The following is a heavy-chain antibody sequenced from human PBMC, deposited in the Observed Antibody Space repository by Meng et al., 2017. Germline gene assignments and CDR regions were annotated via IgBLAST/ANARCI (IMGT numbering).Heavy chain of an antibody. V-gene: IGHV3-21*01. Sequence: EGALVESGGGLVKPGGSLRLSCAASGFTFSSYSMNWVRQAPGKGLEWVSSISSSSSYIYYADSVKGRFTISRDNAKNSLYLQMNSLRAEDTAVYYCARDRWGHWYSDLWGRGTLVTVSS. J-gene: IGHJ2*01. D-gene: IGHD2-21*02. CDR3: ARDRWGHWYSDL. CDR2: ISSSSSYI. CDR1: GFTFSSYS.